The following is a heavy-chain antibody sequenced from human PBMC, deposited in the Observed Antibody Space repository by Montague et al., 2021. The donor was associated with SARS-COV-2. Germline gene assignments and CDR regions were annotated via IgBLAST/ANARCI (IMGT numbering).Heavy chain of an antibody. D-gene: IGHD3-9*01. CDR2: IDWDDDK. J-gene: IGHJ6*02. V-gene: IGHV2-70*01. CDR3: ARMDILTGYYAYGMDV. CDR1: ESSLSTSGMC. Sequence: PALVKPTQTLTLTCTFSESSLSTSGMCVSWIRQPPGKALEWLALIDWDDDKYYSTSLKTRLTISKDTSKNQVVLTMTNMDPVDTATHYCARMDILTGYYAYGMDVWGQGTTVTVSS.